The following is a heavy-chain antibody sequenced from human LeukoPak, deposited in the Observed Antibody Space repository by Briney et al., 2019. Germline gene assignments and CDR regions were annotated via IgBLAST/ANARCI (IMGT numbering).Heavy chain of an antibody. CDR1: GFTFSSYG. D-gene: IGHD6-19*01. J-gene: IGHJ4*02. Sequence: GGSLRLSCAASGFTFSSYGMHWVRQTPEKGLEWVSYISSRGTTIYYADSVKGRFTISRDNAKNSLFLQMNSLRAEDTAVYYCARGQWLAKYYFDYWGQGTLVTVSS. CDR2: ISSRGTTI. V-gene: IGHV3-48*01. CDR3: ARGQWLAKYYFDY.